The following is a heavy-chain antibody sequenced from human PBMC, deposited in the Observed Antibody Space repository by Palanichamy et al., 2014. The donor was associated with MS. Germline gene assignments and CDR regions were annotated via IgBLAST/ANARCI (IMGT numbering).Heavy chain of an antibody. D-gene: IGHD3-22*01. CDR2: INPSGGST. Sequence: QVQLMQSGAEVRKPGASVRLSCKASGYIFTSYYMHWVRQAPGQGLEWMGIINPSGGSTGYAQKFQGRVTMTADTFTSTVYMELSSLRSEDMAVYYCARDRLQDSSGYYFDYWGQGSLVTASS. CDR1: GYIFTSYY. CDR3: ARDRLQDSSGYYFDY. V-gene: IGHV1-46*03. J-gene: IGHJ4*02.